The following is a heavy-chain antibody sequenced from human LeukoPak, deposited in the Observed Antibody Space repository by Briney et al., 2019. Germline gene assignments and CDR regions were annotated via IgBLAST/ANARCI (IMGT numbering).Heavy chain of an antibody. CDR1: GYTFTGYY. CDR3: ARVMNREGTNY. V-gene: IGHV1-2*02. Sequence: GASVKVSCKASGYTFTGYYMHWVRQVPGQGLEWMGWINPNSGGTKYAQKFQGRVTMTRDTSISTAYMELNRLRSDDTAVYHCARVMNREGTNYWGQGTLVTVSS. CDR2: INPNSGGT. D-gene: IGHD1/OR15-1a*01. J-gene: IGHJ4*02.